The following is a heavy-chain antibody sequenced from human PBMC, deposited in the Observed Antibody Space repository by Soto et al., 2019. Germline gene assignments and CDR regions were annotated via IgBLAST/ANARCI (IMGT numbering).Heavy chain of an antibody. CDR3: AKQDPYSSSFYHYGMDV. CDR1: GFTFSSYA. Sequence: GGSLRLSCAASGFTFSSYAMSWVRQAPGKGLEWVSAISGSGGSTYYADSVKGRFTISRDNSKNTLYLQMNSLRAEDTAVYYCAKQDPYSSSFYHYGMDVWGQGTTVTVSS. CDR2: ISGSGGST. V-gene: IGHV3-23*01. D-gene: IGHD6-6*01. J-gene: IGHJ6*02.